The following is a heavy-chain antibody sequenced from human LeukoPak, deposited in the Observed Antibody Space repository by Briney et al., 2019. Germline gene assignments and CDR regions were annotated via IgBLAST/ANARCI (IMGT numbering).Heavy chain of an antibody. Sequence: GASVKVSCKASGYTFTGYYMHWVRQAPGQGLEWMGWINPNSGGTNYAQKFQGRVTMTSDTSISTAYMELSRLRSDDTAVYYCARDQEIAAASLVDYWGQGTLVTVSS. D-gene: IGHD6-13*01. CDR1: GYTFTGYY. CDR2: INPNSGGT. V-gene: IGHV1-2*02. CDR3: ARDQEIAAASLVDY. J-gene: IGHJ4*02.